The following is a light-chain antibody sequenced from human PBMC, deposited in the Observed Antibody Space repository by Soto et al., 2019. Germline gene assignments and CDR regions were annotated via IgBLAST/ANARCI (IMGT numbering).Light chain of an antibody. CDR1: QGVGRD. CDR2: HAS. Sequence: AIQMTQSPSSLSASVGDRVIITCRASQGVGRDLGRYQQKPRKAPRLLIYHASTLLSGVPSRFSGSGSGTDFTLTIASLQPEDFATYFCLQDYSNPLTFGGGTTV. J-gene: IGKJ4*01. V-gene: IGKV1-6*01. CDR3: LQDYSNPLT.